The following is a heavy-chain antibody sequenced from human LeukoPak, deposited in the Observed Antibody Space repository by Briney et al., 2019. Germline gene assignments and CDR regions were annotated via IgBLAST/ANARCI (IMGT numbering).Heavy chain of an antibody. D-gene: IGHD3-22*01. CDR2: IYYSVST. CDR3: ARLRYYYDSSGYYLWFDR. CDR1: GGSISSYY. J-gene: IGHJ5*02. Sequence: SETLSLTCTVPGGSISSYYWSWIRQPPGKGLEWIGYIYYSVSTNYNPSLKSRVTISVDTSKNQFSLKLSCLIAADTAVYYCARLRYYYDSSGYYLWFDRWGQGTLVTVPS. V-gene: IGHV4-59*08.